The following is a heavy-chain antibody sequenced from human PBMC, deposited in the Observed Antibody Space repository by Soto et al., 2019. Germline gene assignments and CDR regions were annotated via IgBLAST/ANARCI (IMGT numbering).Heavy chain of an antibody. Sequence: ASVKVSCKASGYTLTSYDINWVRQATGQGLEWMGWMNPNSGNTGYAQKFQGRVTMTRNTSISTAYMELSSLRSEDTAVYYCARDGYYGVTNDPFDIWGQGTMVTVSS. CDR3: ARDGYYGVTNDPFDI. CDR1: GYTLTSYD. CDR2: MNPNSGNT. J-gene: IGHJ3*02. V-gene: IGHV1-8*01. D-gene: IGHD4-17*01.